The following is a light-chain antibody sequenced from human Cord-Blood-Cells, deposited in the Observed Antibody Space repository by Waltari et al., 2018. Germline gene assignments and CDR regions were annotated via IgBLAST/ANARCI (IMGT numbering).Light chain of an antibody. CDR3: NSRDSSGNHLYV. CDR1: SLRSYY. Sequence: SSELTQDPAVSAALGQPVRITCQGDSLRSYYASWYQQKPGQAPVLVIYGKNNRPSGIPDRFSGSSSGNTASLTITGAQAEDEADYYCNSRDSSGNHLYVFGTGTKVTVL. V-gene: IGLV3-19*01. CDR2: GKN. J-gene: IGLJ1*01.